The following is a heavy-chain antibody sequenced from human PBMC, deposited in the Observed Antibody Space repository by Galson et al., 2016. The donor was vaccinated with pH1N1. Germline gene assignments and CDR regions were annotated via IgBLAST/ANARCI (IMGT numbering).Heavy chain of an antibody. Sequence: SVKVSCKASGYNFNVYYMHWVRQAPGQGLQWMGWIDPNSGTTSYAQKFQGRVTMTRDTSISTAYMELSRLTSDDTALYYCARILRTLVFDYWGQGTLVTVSS. CDR3: ARILRTLVFDY. J-gene: IGHJ4*02. V-gene: IGHV1-2*02. CDR1: GYNFNVYY. D-gene: IGHD3-9*01. CDR2: IDPNSGTT.